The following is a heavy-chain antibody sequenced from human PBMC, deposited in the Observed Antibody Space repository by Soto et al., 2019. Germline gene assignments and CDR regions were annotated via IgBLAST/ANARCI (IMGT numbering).Heavy chain of an antibody. V-gene: IGHV3-33*01. CDR3: ARDNSNPYDFEPDV. Sequence: GGSLRLSCAASGFTFSSYGMHWVRQAPGKGLEWVAVIWYDGSNKYYADSVKGRFTISRDNSKNTLYLQMNSLRAEDTAVYYCARDNSNPYDFEPDVWGKGTTVTVSS. J-gene: IGHJ6*04. CDR2: IWYDGSNK. CDR1: GFTFSSYG. D-gene: IGHD3-3*01.